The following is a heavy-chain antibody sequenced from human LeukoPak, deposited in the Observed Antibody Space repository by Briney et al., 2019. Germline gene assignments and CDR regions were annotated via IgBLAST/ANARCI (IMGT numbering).Heavy chain of an antibody. CDR1: GFTFSSYA. CDR2: IKQDGSEK. CDR3: ARDLLVVGANNY. D-gene: IGHD1-26*01. Sequence: GGSLRLSCVASGFTFSSYAMTWVRQAPGKGLEWVANIKQDGSEKYYVDSVKGRFTISRDNAKNSLYLQMNSLRAEDTAVYYCARDLLVVGANNYWGQGTLVTVPS. V-gene: IGHV3-7*01. J-gene: IGHJ4*02.